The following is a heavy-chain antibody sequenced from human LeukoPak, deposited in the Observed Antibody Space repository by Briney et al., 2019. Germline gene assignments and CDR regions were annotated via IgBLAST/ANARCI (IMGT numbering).Heavy chain of an antibody. Sequence: PGGSLRLSCTVSGGSISSYYWSWIRQPPGKGLEWIGYIYYSGSTNYNPSLKSRVTISVDTSKNQFSLKLSSVTAADTAVYYCARGGIVAPNWFDPWGQGTLVTVSS. CDR3: ARGGIVAPNWFDP. CDR1: GGSISSYY. V-gene: IGHV4-59*01. CDR2: IYYSGST. J-gene: IGHJ5*02. D-gene: IGHD1-26*01.